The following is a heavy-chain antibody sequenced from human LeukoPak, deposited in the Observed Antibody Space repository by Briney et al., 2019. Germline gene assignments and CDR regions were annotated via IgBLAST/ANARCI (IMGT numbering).Heavy chain of an antibody. D-gene: IGHD2-8*01. V-gene: IGHV1-18*04. CDR3: ARDGYCTNGVCYTAPSGARYFDL. CDR2: INTHSGGT. J-gene: IGHJ2*01. CDR1: GYTFTGHY. Sequence: ASVKVSCKASGYTFTGHYIHWVRQAPGQGLEWLGLINTHSGGTNYAQKLQGRVTMTTDTSTSTAYIELRSLRSDDTAVYYCARDGYCTNGVCYTAPSGARYFDLWGRGTLVTVSS.